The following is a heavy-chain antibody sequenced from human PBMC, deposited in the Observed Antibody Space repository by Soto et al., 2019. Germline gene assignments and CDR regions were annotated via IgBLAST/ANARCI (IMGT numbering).Heavy chain of an antibody. Sequence: SETLSLTCAVSGYSISSGYYWGWIRQTPGKGLEWIASIYHSGSTYYNPSLKSRVTISVDTSKNQFSLKLTSVTAADTAVYYCARGAATVTPGWFDPWGQGIMVTVS. J-gene: IGHJ5*02. CDR3: ARGAATVTPGWFDP. CDR2: IYHSGST. CDR1: GYSISSGYY. V-gene: IGHV4-38-2*01. D-gene: IGHD4-17*01.